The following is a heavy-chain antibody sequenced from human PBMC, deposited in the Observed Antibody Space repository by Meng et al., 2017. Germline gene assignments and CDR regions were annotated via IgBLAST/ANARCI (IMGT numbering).Heavy chain of an antibody. CDR1: GYTFTGYY. CDR3: ARDGCSGGSCFGVGWFDP. J-gene: IGHJ5*02. CDR2: INPNSGGT. Sequence: ASVKVSCKASGYTFTGYYMHWVRQAPGQGLEWMGWINPNSGGTNYAQKFQGRVTMTRDTSISTAYMELSRLRSDDTAMYYCARDGCSGGSCFGVGWFDPWGQGTLVTVSS. D-gene: IGHD2-15*01. V-gene: IGHV1-2*02.